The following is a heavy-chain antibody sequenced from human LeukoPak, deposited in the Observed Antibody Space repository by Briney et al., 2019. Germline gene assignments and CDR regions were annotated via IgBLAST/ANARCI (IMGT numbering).Heavy chain of an antibody. CDR3: AREYGDYYYMDV. V-gene: IGHV3-7*01. Sequence: GGSLRLSCAASGFTFSSYWMSWVRQAPGKGLEWAANIKQDGSEKYYVDSVKGRFTTSRDNAKNSLYLQMNSLRAEDTAVYYCAREYGDYYYMDVWGKGTTVTVSS. CDR2: IKQDGSEK. J-gene: IGHJ6*03. CDR1: GFTFSSYW. D-gene: IGHD4-17*01.